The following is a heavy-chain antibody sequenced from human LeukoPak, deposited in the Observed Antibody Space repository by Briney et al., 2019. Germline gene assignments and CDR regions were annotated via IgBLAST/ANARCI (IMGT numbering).Heavy chain of an antibody. Sequence: GGSLRLSCTVSGFSVSDNSMSWVRQAPGKGLEWVSFIYSGTTHYSDSVKGRFTISRDNSKNTLYLQMNSLRAEDTAVYYCAKGSYAYCSSTSCPQGPDYWGQGTLVTVSS. J-gene: IGHJ4*02. CDR3: AKGSYAYCSSTSCPQGPDY. D-gene: IGHD2-2*01. V-gene: IGHV3-53*01. CDR1: GFSVSDNS. CDR2: IYSGTT.